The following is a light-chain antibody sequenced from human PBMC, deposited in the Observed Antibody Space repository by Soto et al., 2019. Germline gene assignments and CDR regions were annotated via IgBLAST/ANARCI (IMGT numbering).Light chain of an antibody. CDR1: QSISSY. V-gene: IGKV1-39*01. CDR2: TAS. J-gene: IGKJ5*01. Sequence: DIQMTQSPSPLSASVGDRVTITCRASQSISSYLSWYQQKPGKAPKLLIYTASTLQSGVPSRFSGSGSGTDFTLTISSLQPEDFATYYCQQGYSSPEITFGQGTRLELK. CDR3: QQGYSSPEIT.